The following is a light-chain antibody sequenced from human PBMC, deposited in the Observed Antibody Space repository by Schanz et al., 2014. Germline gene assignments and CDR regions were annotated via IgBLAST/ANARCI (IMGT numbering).Light chain of an antibody. Sequence: QSALTQPASVSGSPGQSITISCTGTSSDIGSYNLVSWYQQHPDKAPKLMIYDVSKRPSGVPDRFSGSKSGNTASLTISGLQAEDEADYYCSSYTTTTWRVFGGGTKLTVL. CDR2: DVS. V-gene: IGLV2-14*02. J-gene: IGLJ3*02. CDR1: SSDIGSYNL. CDR3: SSYTTTTWRV.